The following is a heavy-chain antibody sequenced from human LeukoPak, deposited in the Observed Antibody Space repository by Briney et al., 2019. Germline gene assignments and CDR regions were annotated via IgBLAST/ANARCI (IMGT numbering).Heavy chain of an antibody. D-gene: IGHD3-3*01. V-gene: IGHV4-39*01. CDR1: SGSISGSSYY. CDR3: ARLGYDFWSGYPEWFDP. Sequence: KPSETLSLTCTVSSGSISGSSYYWGWIRQPPGKGLEWIGSIYYSESTYYNPSLKSRVTISVDTSKNQFSLKLSSVTAADTAVYYCARLGYDFWSGYPEWFDPWGQGTLVTVSS. J-gene: IGHJ5*02. CDR2: IYYSEST.